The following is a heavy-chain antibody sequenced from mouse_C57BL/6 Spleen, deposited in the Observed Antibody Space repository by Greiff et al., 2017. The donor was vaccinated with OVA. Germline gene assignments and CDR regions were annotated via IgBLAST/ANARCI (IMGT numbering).Heavy chain of an antibody. V-gene: IGHV1-20*01. CDR1: GYSFTGYF. J-gene: IGHJ2*01. Sequence: EVQLQESGPELVKPGDSVKISCKASGYSFTGYFMNWVMQSHGKSLEWIGRINPYNGDTFYNQKFKGKATLTVDKSSSTAHMELRSLTSEDSAVYYCARDGYFDYWGQGTTLTVSS. D-gene: IGHD2-3*01. CDR3: ARDGYFDY. CDR2: INPYNGDT.